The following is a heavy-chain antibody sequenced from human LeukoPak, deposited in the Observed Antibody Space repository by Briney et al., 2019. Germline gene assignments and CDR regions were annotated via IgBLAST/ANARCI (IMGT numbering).Heavy chain of an antibody. CDR3: AREKSASPWFGELLGYFDY. V-gene: IGHV3-33*01. CDR1: GFTFSSYG. J-gene: IGHJ4*02. CDR2: IWYEGSNK. D-gene: IGHD3-10*01. Sequence: GGSLRLSCAASGFTFSSYGMHWVRQAPGKGLEWVAVIWYEGSNKYYADSVKGRFTISRDNSKNTLYLQMNSLRAEDTAVYYCAREKSASPWFGELLGYFDYWGQGTLVTVSS.